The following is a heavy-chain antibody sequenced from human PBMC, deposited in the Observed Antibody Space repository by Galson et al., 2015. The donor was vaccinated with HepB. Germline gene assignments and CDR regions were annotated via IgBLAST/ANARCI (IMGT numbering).Heavy chain of an antibody. V-gene: IGHV3-30*02. CDR1: GFTFSSYG. CDR2: IRYDGSNK. CDR3: ANSGYGSGSYYGVPVY. Sequence: SLRLSCAASGFTFSSYGMHWVRQAPGKGLEWVAFIRYDGSNKYYADSVKGRFTISRDNSKNTLYLQMNSLRAEDTAVYYCANSGYGSGSYYGVPVYWGQGTLVTVSS. D-gene: IGHD3-10*01. J-gene: IGHJ4*02.